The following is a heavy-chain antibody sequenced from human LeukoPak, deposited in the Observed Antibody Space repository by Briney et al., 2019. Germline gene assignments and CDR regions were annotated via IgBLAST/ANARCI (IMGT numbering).Heavy chain of an antibody. CDR2: INHSGST. V-gene: IGHV4-34*01. Sequence: PSETLSLTCAVYGGSFSGYYWSWIRQPPGKGLEWVGEINHSGSTNYNPSLKSRVTISVDTSKNQFSLKLSSVTAADTAVYYCARDLECSGGSCYSPWYFDLWGRGTLVTVSS. J-gene: IGHJ2*01. CDR3: ARDLECSGGSCYSPWYFDL. CDR1: GGSFSGYY. D-gene: IGHD2-15*01.